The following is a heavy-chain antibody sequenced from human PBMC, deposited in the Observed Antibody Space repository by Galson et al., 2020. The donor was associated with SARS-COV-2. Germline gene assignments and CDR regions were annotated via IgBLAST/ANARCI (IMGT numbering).Heavy chain of an antibody. CDR2: IYYSGST. CDR3: ARDHMVRGRGAYYYYYGMDV. Sequence: SETLSLTCTVSGGSISSGGYYWSWIRQHPGKGLEWIGYIYYSGSTYYNPSLKSRVTISVDTSKNQFSLKLSSVTAADTAVYYCARDHMVRGRGAYYYYYGMDVWGQGTTVTVSS. D-gene: IGHD3-10*01. J-gene: IGHJ6*02. CDR1: GGSISSGGYY. V-gene: IGHV4-31*03.